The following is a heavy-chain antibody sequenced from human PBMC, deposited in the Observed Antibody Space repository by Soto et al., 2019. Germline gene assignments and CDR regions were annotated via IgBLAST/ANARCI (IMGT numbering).Heavy chain of an antibody. Sequence: PGGSLRLSCEAYGFTFSEYWIHWVLQAPGRGLVRVSSVQGNGICTNYAASVECRFTISRDNAKNTVYLQMNGLRSDDTALYYCALPYAADTAGFDYWGQGTMVTVSS. CDR1: GFTFSEYW. D-gene: IGHD2-15*01. J-gene: IGHJ4*02. V-gene: IGHV3-74*01. CDR2: VQGNGICT. CDR3: ALPYAADTAGFDY.